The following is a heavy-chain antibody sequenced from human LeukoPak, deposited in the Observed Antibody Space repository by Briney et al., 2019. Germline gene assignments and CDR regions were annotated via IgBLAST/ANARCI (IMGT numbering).Heavy chain of an antibody. CDR3: ARGSRRFDP. J-gene: IGHJ5*02. CDR1: GGSFSDYY. V-gene: IGHV4-34*01. CDR2: INHTGST. Sequence: SEALSLTCAVYGGSFSDYYWGWIRQSPGKGLEWIGEINHTGSTKYNPSLKSRVTISVDTSKNQFSLKLSSMTAADTAIYYCARGSRRFDPWGQGTLVAVSS.